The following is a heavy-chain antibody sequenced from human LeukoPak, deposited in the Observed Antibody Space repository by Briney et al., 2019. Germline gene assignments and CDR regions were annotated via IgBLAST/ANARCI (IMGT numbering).Heavy chain of an antibody. CDR2: IRYDGSNK. J-gene: IGHJ4*02. CDR3: AAPTGGIVGWLVLDFDY. V-gene: IGHV3-30*02. Sequence: QTGGSLRLSCAASGFTFSSYGMHWVRQAPGKGLEWVAFIRYDGSNKYYADSVKGRFTISRDNSENTLYLQMNSLRAEDTAVYYCAAPTGGIVGWLVLDFDYWGQGTLVTVSS. D-gene: IGHD6-19*01. CDR1: GFTFSSYG.